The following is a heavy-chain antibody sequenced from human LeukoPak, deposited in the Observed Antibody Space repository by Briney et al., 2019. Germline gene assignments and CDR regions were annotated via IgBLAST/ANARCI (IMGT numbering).Heavy chain of an antibody. J-gene: IGHJ6*03. CDR1: SGSFSGYY. V-gene: IGHV4-34*01. CDR3: ARRAYYYYYYMDV. CDR2: INHSGNT. Sequence: SETLSLTCAVFSGSFSGYYWSWIRQPPGKGLQWLGGINHSGNTNYNPSLKTRITVSLDTSKNHFSLKLSSVTAADTAVYYCARRAYYYYYYMDVWGKGTTVTVSS.